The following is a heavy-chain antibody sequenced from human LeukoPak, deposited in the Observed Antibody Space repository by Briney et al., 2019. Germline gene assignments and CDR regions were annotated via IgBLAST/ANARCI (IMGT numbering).Heavy chain of an antibody. Sequence: GGSLRLSCAAAGFTFSSYAVGGVRQAPGEGLAWVSAISGRGGSTYYADSVKGRFTISRDNSKNTLYLQMNSLRSEDTAVYYCAKAAEQLVRCDYSGQGTLVTVSS. CDR3: AKAAEQLVRCDY. D-gene: IGHD6-6*01. J-gene: IGHJ4*02. CDR1: GFTFSSYA. V-gene: IGHV3-23*01. CDR2: ISGRGGST.